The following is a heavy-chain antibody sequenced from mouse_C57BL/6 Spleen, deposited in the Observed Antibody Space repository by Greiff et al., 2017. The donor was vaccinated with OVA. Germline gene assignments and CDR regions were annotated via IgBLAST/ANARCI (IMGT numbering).Heavy chain of an antibody. D-gene: IGHD2-2*01. CDR3: ARGGGHMLTDY. CDR2: IYPGDGDT. J-gene: IGHJ2*01. V-gene: IGHV1-82*01. Sequence: QVQLQQSGPELVKPGASVKISCKASGYAFSSSWMNWVKQRPGKGLEWIGRIYPGDGDTNYNGKFKGKATLTADKSSSTAYMQLSSLTSEDSAVYFCARGGGHMLTDYWGQGTTLTVSS. CDR1: GYAFSSSW.